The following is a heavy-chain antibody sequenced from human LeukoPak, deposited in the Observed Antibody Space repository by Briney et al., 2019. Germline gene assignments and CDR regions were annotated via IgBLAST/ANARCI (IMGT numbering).Heavy chain of an antibody. CDR3: ARSPTGYSYADYFDY. CDR2: IKQDGSEK. CDR1: GFTFSSYW. J-gene: IGHJ4*02. D-gene: IGHD5-18*01. V-gene: IGHV3-7*01. Sequence: GGSLRLSCAASGFTFSSYWMSWVRQAPGKGLEWVANIKQDGSEKYYVDSVKGRFTISRDNAKKSLYLQMNSLRADDTAVYYCARSPTGYSYADYFDYWGQGTLVTVSS.